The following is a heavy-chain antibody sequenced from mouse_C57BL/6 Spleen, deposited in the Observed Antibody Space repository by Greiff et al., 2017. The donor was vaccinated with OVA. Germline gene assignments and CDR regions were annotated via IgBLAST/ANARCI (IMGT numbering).Heavy chain of an antibody. CDR2: IDPSDSET. J-gene: IGHJ4*01. Sequence: QVQLQQPGAELVRPGSSVKLSCKASGYTFTSYWMHWVKQRPIQGLEWIGNIDPSDSETHYNQKFKDKATLTVDKSSSTAYMQLSSLTSEDSAVYYCARMCYGSAMDYWGQGTSVTVSS. CDR3: ARMCYGSAMDY. V-gene: IGHV1-52*01. CDR1: GYTFTSYW. D-gene: IGHD1-1*01.